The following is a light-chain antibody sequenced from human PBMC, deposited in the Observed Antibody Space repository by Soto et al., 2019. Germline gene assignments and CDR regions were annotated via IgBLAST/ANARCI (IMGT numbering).Light chain of an antibody. CDR2: GAS. J-gene: IGKJ3*01. CDR1: QSVSSSY. V-gene: IGKV3-20*01. Sequence: ENVLTQSPGTLSLSPGERATLSCRASQSVSSSYLAWYQQKPGQAPRLLMYGASSRATGIPDRFSGSGSGTDFTLIISSLEPEDFAVYYCQQYGRSPPFTFGPGTKVDIK. CDR3: QQYGRSPPFT.